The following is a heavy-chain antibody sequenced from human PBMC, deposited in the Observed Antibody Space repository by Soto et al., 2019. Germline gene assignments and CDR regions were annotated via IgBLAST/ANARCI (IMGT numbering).Heavy chain of an antibody. CDR3: ARDTAMVLGPFDY. CDR2: IWYDGSNK. J-gene: IGHJ4*02. CDR1: GFTFSSYG. D-gene: IGHD5-18*01. V-gene: IGHV3-33*01. Sequence: QVQLVESGGGVVQPGRSLRLSCAASGFTFSSYGMHWVRQAPGKGLEWVAVIWYDGSNKYYADSVKGRFTISRDNSKNTLYLQMNSLRAEDTAVYYCARDTAMVLGPFDYWGQGTLVTVSS.